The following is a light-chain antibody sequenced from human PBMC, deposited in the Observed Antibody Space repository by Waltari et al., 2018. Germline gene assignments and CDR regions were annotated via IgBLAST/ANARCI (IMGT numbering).Light chain of an antibody. CDR1: QSLVHSDGNTY. CDR3: MQVTHWPHT. CDR2: KVY. J-gene: IGKJ2*01. Sequence: VVMTQSPLSLPGTLGQPASISCRSSQSLVHSDGNTYLEWFQQRPGQSPRRLIYKVYNRDSGVPDRFSGSGSGTDFTLKISRVEAEDVGLYYCMQVTHWPHTFGQGTSLEI. V-gene: IGKV2-30*02.